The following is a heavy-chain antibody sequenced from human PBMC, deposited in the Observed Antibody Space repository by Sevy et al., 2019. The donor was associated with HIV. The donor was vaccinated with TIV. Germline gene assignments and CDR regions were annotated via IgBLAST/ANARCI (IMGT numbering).Heavy chain of an antibody. D-gene: IGHD6-19*01. CDR1: GLSITGSYW. V-gene: IGHV4-4*02. CDR2: MYPKGTT. CDR3: AAVAGTDILAYYYQH. J-gene: IGHJ4*02. Sequence: SETLSLTCAVSGLSITGSYWWSWVRQSPGKGLEWLGDMYPKGTTNYNPSLKSRVTISIDKSKSQFSLKINSITAADTGLYFCAAVAGTDILAYYYQHWGRGTQVTVSS.